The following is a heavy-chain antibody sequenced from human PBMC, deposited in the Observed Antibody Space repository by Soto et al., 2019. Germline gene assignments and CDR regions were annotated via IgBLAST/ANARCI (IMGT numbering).Heavy chain of an antibody. CDR3: AKDSWGGTVSGWSHDY. D-gene: IGHD6-19*01. CDR2: ISGCGA. V-gene: IGHV3-23*01. J-gene: IGHJ4*02. Sequence: EVQLLESGGGLVQRGGSLRLSCAASGFTFSNYPISWVRQAPGKGLEWVSVISGCGAFYADSVRGRFTISGDHSKNTLYLQLNILCGRDTSVYYCAKDSWGGTVSGWSHDYWGQGNLVSVSA. CDR1: GFTFSNYP.